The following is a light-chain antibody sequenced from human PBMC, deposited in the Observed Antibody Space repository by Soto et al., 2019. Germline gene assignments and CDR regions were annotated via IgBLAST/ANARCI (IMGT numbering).Light chain of an antibody. CDR1: EDIRTS. V-gene: IGKV1-33*01. Sequence: DIQMTQSPSSLSASVGARVSITCQASEDIRTSLSWFQHKPGRAPKLLIYGASYLETGVPSRFRGSGSGTYFILTISSLQPEDIATHYCQHYNNLPPFTFGPGSIVDIK. J-gene: IGKJ3*01. CDR3: QHYNNLPPFT. CDR2: GAS.